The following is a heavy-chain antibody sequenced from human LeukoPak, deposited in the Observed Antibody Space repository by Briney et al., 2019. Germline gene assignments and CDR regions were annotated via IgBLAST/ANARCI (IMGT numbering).Heavy chain of an antibody. CDR1: GFTFSSYS. Sequence: GGSLRLSCAASGFTFSSYSMNWVRQAPGKGLEWVSYISSRSSNIYYADSLKGRFTISRDNAKNSLYLQMNSLRGEDTAVYYCARIPGGYYYGMDVWGQGTTVTVSS. D-gene: IGHD3-16*01. CDR3: ARIPGGYYYGMDV. J-gene: IGHJ6*02. CDR2: ISSRSSNI. V-gene: IGHV3-48*01.